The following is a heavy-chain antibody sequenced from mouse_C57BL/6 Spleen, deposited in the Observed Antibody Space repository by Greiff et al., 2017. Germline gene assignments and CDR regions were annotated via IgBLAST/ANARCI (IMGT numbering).Heavy chain of an antibody. Sequence: VQLQQPGAELVRPGSSVKLSCKASGYTFTSYWMHWVKQRPIQGLEWIGNIDPSDSETHYNQKFKDKATLTVDKSSSTAYMQLSSLTSEDSAVYYCARRGGSSHWYFDVWGTGTTVTVSA. V-gene: IGHV1-52*01. CDR3: ARRGGSSHWYFDV. J-gene: IGHJ1*03. CDR2: IDPSDSET. D-gene: IGHD1-1*01. CDR1: GYTFTSYW.